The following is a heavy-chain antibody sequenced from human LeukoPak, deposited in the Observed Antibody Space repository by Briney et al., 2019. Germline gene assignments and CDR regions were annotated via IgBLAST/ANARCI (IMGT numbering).Heavy chain of an antibody. CDR2: ISSSSNYM. J-gene: IGHJ4*02. V-gene: IGHV3-21*01. CDR1: GFTFSSYS. CDR3: ARIRQIRFGESDY. D-gene: IGHD3-10*01. Sequence: GGSLRLSCAASGFTFSSYSMNWVRQAPGKGLEWVSSISSSSNYMYYADSVKGRFTISRDNAKNSLYLQMNSLRAEDTAVYYCARIRQIRFGESDYWGQGTLVTVSS.